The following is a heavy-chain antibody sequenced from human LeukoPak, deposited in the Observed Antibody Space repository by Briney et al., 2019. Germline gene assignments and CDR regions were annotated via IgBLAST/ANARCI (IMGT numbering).Heavy chain of an antibody. CDR3: ARIRRDSSGYYSPPCYYYGMDV. J-gene: IGHJ6*02. CDR2: IIPIFGTA. Sequence: GASVKVSCKASGGTFSSYAISWVRQAPGQGLEWMGGIIPIFGTANYAQKFQGRVTITADESTSTAYMELSSLRSEDTAVYYCARIRRDSSGYYSPPCYYYGMDVWGQGTTVTVSS. V-gene: IGHV1-69*13. CDR1: GGTFSSYA. D-gene: IGHD3-22*01.